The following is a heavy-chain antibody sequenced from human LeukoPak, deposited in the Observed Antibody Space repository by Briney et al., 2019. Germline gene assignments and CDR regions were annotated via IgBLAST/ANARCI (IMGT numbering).Heavy chain of an antibody. V-gene: IGHV3-30-3*01. Sequence: GRSLRLSCAASGFTFSSYAMHWVRQAPGKGLERVAVISYDGSNKYYADSVKGRFTISRDNSKNTLYLQMNSLRAEDTAVYYCARDSEMVYAFYYYGMDVWGQGTTVTVSS. CDR2: ISYDGSNK. J-gene: IGHJ6*02. CDR1: GFTFSSYA. CDR3: ARDSEMVYAFYYYGMDV. D-gene: IGHD2-8*01.